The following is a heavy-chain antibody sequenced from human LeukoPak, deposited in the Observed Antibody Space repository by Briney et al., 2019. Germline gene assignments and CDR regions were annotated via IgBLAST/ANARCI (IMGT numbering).Heavy chain of an antibody. CDR3: ARSLILGATAVDY. CDR1: GFTFSSYW. D-gene: IGHD1-26*01. CDR2: INSDGSST. Sequence: PGGPLRLSCAASGFTFSSYWMHWVRQAPAKGLVWVSRINSDGSSTSYADSVKGRFTISRDNAKNTLYLQMNSLRAEDTAVYYCARSLILGATAVDYWGQGTLVTVSS. J-gene: IGHJ4*02. V-gene: IGHV3-74*01.